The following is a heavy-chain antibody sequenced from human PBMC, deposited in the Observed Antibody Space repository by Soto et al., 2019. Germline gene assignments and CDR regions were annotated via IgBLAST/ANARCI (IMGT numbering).Heavy chain of an antibody. Sequence: QVRLQESGPGLVKPSETLSLSCTVSGGSVISYYWSWIRQPPGRGLEWIGFIYYAGSTKYNPSLNRRVTISVDTSKNQFSLTVTSVTAADTAVYYCARRIVATETFYYWGQGTLVTVSS. CDR2: IYYAGST. CDR1: GGSVISYY. J-gene: IGHJ4*02. V-gene: IGHV4-59*08. CDR3: ARRIVATETFYY. D-gene: IGHD5-12*01.